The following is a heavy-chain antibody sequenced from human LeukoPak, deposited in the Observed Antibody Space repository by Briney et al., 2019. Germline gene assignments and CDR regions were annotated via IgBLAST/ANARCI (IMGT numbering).Heavy chain of an antibody. CDR1: GGSISSYY. J-gene: IGHJ5*02. Sequence: SETLSLTCTVSGGSISSYYWSWIRQPPGKGLEWIGEINHSGSTNYNPSLKSRVTISVDTSKNQFSLKLSSVTAADTAVYYCARFTPIGWLSSRFDPWGQGTLVTVSS. CDR2: INHSGST. V-gene: IGHV4-34*01. CDR3: ARFTPIGWLSSRFDP. D-gene: IGHD3-22*01.